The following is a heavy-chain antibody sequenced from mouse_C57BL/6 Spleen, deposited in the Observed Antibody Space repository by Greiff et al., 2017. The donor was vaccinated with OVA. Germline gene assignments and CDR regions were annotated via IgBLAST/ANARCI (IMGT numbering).Heavy chain of an antibody. CDR1: GYTFTDYN. CDR3: ARGIYYYGSGHFDY. J-gene: IGHJ2*01. D-gene: IGHD1-1*01. CDR2: INPNNGGT. V-gene: IGHV1-18*01. Sequence: EVQLQQSGPELVKPGASVKIPCKASGYTFTDYNMDWVKQSHGKSLEWIGDINPNNGGTIYNQKFKGKATLTVDKSSSTAYMELRSLTSEDTAVYYCARGIYYYGSGHFDYWGQGTTLTVSS.